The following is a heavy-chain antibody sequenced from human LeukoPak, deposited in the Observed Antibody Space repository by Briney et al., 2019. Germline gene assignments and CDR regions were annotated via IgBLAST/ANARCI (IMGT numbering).Heavy chain of an antibody. J-gene: IGHJ4*02. CDR2: ISPGGGTT. CDR3: TKVRSGSSNWALRVFDY. V-gene: IGHV3-23*01. CDR1: GFTFSNEA. Sequence: GGSLRLSSAVSGFTFSNEAMGWVRQLRGGGLEWVSTISPGGGTTYYAESMKGRFTISRDNSKSTLYLEMNSLRVEDTAVYYCTKVRSGSSNWALRVFDYWGQGALVTVSS. D-gene: IGHD4-11*01.